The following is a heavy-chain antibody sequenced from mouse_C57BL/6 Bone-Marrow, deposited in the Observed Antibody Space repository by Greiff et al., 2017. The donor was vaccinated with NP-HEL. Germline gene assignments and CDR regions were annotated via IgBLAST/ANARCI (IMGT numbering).Heavy chain of an antibody. CDR1: GFNIKDDY. CDR3: TTGTFTTVVRVDY. D-gene: IGHD1-1*01. V-gene: IGHV14-4*01. J-gene: IGHJ4*01. CDR2: IDPENGDT. Sequence: VQLQQSGAELVRPGASVKLSCTASGFNIKDDYMHWVKQRPEQGLEWIGWIDPENGDTEYASKFQGKATITADTSSNTAYLQLSSLTSEDTAVYYCTTGTFTTVVRVDYWGQGTSVTVSS.